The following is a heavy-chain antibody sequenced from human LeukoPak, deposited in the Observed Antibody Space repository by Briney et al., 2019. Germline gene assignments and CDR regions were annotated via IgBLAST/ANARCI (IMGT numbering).Heavy chain of an antibody. CDR2: ISYDGSIK. CDR3: AKDLSIYGSGSYLDY. Sequence: GRSLRLSCAASGFTFSSYGMHWVRHAPGKGLEWVAFISYDGSIKYYADPVKGRFTISRDNSKNTLYLQMNSLRAEDTAVYYCAKDLSIYGSGSYLDYWGQGTLVTVSS. CDR1: GFTFSSYG. V-gene: IGHV3-30*18. J-gene: IGHJ4*02. D-gene: IGHD3-10*01.